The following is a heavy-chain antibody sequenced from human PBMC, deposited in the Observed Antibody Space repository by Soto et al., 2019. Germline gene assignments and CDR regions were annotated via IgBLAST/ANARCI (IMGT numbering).Heavy chain of an antibody. CDR3: ASGTRQNLQLVRFYYMDV. Sequence: ASVKVSCKASGYTFTSYDINWVRQATGQGLEWMGWMNPNSGNTCYAQKFQGRVTMTRNTSISTAYMELSSLRSEDTAVYYCASGTRQNLQLVRFYYMDVWGTATTVTVSS. V-gene: IGHV1-8*01. CDR1: GYTFTSYD. D-gene: IGHD6-13*01. CDR2: MNPNSGNT. J-gene: IGHJ6*03.